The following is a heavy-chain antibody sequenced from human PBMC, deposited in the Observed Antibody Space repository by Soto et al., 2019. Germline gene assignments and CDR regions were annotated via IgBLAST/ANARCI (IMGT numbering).Heavy chain of an antibody. Sequence: VGSLRLSCAASGFTFSGSGIHWVRQASGKGLEWVGRIRTKTNNYATAYAASVKGRFTISRDDSKNMADLQMNSLKTEDTAVYYCTAMAGIDYWGQGTRVTAPQ. J-gene: IGHJ4*02. CDR3: TAMAGIDY. CDR2: IRTKTNNYAT. V-gene: IGHV3-73*01. D-gene: IGHD6-19*01. CDR1: GFTFSGSG.